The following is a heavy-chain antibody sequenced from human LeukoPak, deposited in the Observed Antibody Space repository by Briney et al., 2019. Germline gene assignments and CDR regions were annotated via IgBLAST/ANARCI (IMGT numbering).Heavy chain of an antibody. CDR2: ISYDGNNK. J-gene: IGHJ4*02. CDR1: GFTFSSYG. CDR3: AKDRFGGSLNRDFDY. D-gene: IGHD1-26*01. V-gene: IGHV3-30*18. Sequence: GGSLRLSCAASGFTFSSYGIHWVRQAPGKGLEWVAVISYDGNNKYYADSVKGRFTISRDNSKNTLYLQMNSLRAEDTAVYYCAKDRFGGSLNRDFDYWGQGTLVTVSS.